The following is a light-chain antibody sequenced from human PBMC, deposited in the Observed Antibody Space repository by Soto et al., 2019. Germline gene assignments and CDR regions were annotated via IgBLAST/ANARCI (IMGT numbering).Light chain of an antibody. CDR3: CSYAGRYTLTV. J-gene: IGLJ1*01. CDR1: SSDVGGYNY. V-gene: IGLV2-11*01. CDR2: DVS. Sequence: QSALTQPRSVSGSPGQSVTISCTGTSSDVGGYNYVSWYQQHPGKAPKLMIYDVSKRPSGVPDRFSGSKSGNTASLTISGLQAEDEADYYCCSYAGRYTLTVFGTGTKVTVL.